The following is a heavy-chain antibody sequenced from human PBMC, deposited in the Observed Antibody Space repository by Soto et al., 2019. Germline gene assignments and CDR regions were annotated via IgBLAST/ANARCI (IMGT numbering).Heavy chain of an antibody. D-gene: IGHD6-13*01. CDR1: GFTFSSFE. Sequence: EMQLEESGGGLVQPGGSLRLSCAASGFTFSSFEFIWVRQAPGKGLQWISYKSMSGNIKRYADSVKGRFTISRDNAKNSVYLQISSLRADDTAVYYCARDTMRASAAASLDYWGQGTLVIVSS. V-gene: IGHV3-48*03. CDR2: KSMSGNIK. CDR3: ARDTMRASAAASLDY. J-gene: IGHJ4*02.